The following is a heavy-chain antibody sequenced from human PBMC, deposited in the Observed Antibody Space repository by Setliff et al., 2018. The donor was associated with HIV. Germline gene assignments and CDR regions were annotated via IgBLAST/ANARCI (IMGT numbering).Heavy chain of an antibody. CDR3: ARDDDKLFDY. Sequence: SETLSLTCTGSGGSISSGTYYWSWIRQPAGKGLEWIGHIYSTGNTNYNSSLKSRVTMSIETSKNQFSLKLTSVTAADTAVYYCARDDDKLFDYWGQGALVTVSS. CDR1: GGSISSGTYY. J-gene: IGHJ4*02. V-gene: IGHV4-61*09. CDR2: IYSTGNT. D-gene: IGHD3-22*01.